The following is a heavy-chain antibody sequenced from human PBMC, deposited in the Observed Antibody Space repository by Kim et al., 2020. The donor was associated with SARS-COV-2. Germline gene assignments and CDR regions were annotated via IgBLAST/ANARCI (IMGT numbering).Heavy chain of an antibody. V-gene: IGHV3-21*01. CDR3: ARDLRKQWLVEGFDP. J-gene: IGHJ5*02. D-gene: IGHD6-19*01. Sequence: DTVKGRFTISRDNAKISLYLQRNSLRAEDTAVYYCARDLRKQWLVEGFDPWGQGTLVTVSS.